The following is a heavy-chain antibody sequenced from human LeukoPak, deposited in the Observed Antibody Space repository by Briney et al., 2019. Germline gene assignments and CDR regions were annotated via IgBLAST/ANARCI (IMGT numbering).Heavy chain of an antibody. CDR3: ARDWKVRGVIIPFDY. V-gene: IGHV3-48*03. D-gene: IGHD3-10*01. CDR2: ISSSGSTI. J-gene: IGHJ4*02. CDR1: GFTFSSYE. Sequence: GGSLRLSCAASGFTFSSYEMNWVRQAPGKGLEWGSYISSSGSTIYYAESVKGRFTISRDNAKNSLYLQMNSLRAEDTAVYYCARDWKVRGVIIPFDYWGQGTLVTVSS.